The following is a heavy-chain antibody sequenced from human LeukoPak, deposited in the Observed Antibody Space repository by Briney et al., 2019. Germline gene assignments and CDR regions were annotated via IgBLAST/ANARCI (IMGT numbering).Heavy chain of an antibody. J-gene: IGHJ2*01. CDR3: ARGGFHESGGYYFSRDWYFDV. CDR2: ISKDGTNT. V-gene: IGHV3-30*04. D-gene: IGHD3-22*01. CDR1: AFVFNSYS. Sequence: PGGSMRLSCEGSAFVFNSYSMHWVRQAPGKGLQWVAVISKDGTNTFYADSVKGRFSLARDNSKNTVYLRMNSLRPEDTSVYFCARGGFHESGGYYFSRDWYFDVWGRGTLVTVSS.